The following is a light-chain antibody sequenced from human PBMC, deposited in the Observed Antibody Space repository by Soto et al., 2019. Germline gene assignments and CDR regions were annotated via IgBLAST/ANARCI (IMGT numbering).Light chain of an antibody. CDR1: QSVSSSY. J-gene: IGKJ1*01. CDR3: QQYGSIPWT. V-gene: IGKV3-20*01. Sequence: EIVLTQSPGTLSLSPGERATLSCRASQSVSSSYLAWYQQKPGQAPRLLIYDASNRATGIPARFSGSGSGTDFTLTISSLEPEDFAVYYCQQYGSIPWTFGQGTKVDIK. CDR2: DAS.